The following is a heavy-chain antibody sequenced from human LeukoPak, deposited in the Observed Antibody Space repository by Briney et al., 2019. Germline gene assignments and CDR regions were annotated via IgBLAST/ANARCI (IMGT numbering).Heavy chain of an antibody. CDR3: ARGWANSGYWYYFDY. D-gene: IGHD5-12*01. CDR1: GGSFSGYY. V-gene: IGHV4-34*01. CDR2: INHSGST. J-gene: IGHJ4*02. Sequence: SETLSLTCAVYGGSFSGYYWSWIRQPPGKGLEWIGEINHSGSTNYNPSLKSRVTISVDTSKNQFSLKLSSVTAADTAVYYCARGWANSGYWYYFDYWGQGTLVTVSS.